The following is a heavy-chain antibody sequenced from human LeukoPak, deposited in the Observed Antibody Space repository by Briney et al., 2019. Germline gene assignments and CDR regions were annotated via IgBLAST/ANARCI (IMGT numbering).Heavy chain of an antibody. CDR1: GYTFTSYD. D-gene: IGHD5-24*01. V-gene: IGHV1-8*01. Sequence: ASVKVSCKASGYTFTSYDINWVRQATGQGLEWMGWMNPNSGNTGYAQKFQGRVTMTRNTAISTAYMELSSLRSEYTSVYYCARSRDGYNLHFDYWGQGTLVTVSS. J-gene: IGHJ4*02. CDR2: MNPNSGNT. CDR3: ARSRDGYNLHFDY.